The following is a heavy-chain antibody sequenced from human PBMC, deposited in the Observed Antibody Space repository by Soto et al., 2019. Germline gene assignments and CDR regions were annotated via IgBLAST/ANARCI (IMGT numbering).Heavy chain of an antibody. CDR1: GFTFSNAW. J-gene: IGHJ2*01. V-gene: IGHV3-15*01. Sequence: EVQLVESGGGLVKPGGSLRLSCAASGFTFSNAWMSWVRQAPGKGLEWVGRIKSKTDGGTTDYAAPVKGRFTISRDDSKNTLYLQMNSLKTEDTAVYYCTAPAGWLVGNWYFDLWGRGTLVTVSS. CDR3: TAPAGWLVGNWYFDL. CDR2: IKSKTDGGTT. D-gene: IGHD6-19*01.